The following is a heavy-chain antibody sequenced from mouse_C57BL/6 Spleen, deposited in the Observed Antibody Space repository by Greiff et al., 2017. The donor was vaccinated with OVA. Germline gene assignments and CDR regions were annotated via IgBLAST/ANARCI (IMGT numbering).Heavy chain of an antibody. J-gene: IGHJ3*01. Sequence: EVKLVESGGGLVQPGESLKLSCESNEYEFPSHDMSWVRKTPEKRLELVAAINSDGGSTYYPDTMERRFIISRDNTKTTLYLQMNSLRAENTALYYCARHGYGYDGFAYWGQGTLVTVSA. V-gene: IGHV5-2*01. CDR2: INSDGGST. D-gene: IGHD2-2*01. CDR1: EYEFPSHD. CDR3: ARHGYGYDGFAY.